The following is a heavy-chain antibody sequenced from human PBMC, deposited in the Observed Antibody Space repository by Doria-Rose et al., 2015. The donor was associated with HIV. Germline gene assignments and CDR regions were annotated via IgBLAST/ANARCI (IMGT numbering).Heavy chain of an antibody. Sequence: QVTLKEPGPVLVKPTETLTLTCTVSGVSLSSPGMGVSWIRQPPGKAPEWLANIFSDDERAYKTSLKSRLTISRGTSKSQVVLTMTDMDPVDTATYYCARIKSSRCYHKYYFDFWGQGTLVIVSA. J-gene: IGHJ4*02. CDR3: ARIKSSRCYHKYYFDF. D-gene: IGHD6-13*01. V-gene: IGHV2-26*01. CDR2: IFSDDER. CDR1: GVSLSSPGMG.